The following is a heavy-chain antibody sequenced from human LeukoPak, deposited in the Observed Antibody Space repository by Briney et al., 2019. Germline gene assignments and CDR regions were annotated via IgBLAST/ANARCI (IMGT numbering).Heavy chain of an antibody. CDR1: GYFISRGYY. V-gene: IGHV4-38-2*02. CDR2: IYLGGST. J-gene: IGHJ4*02. Sequence: TSETLSLTCTVSGYFISRGYYWGWIRQSPGKGLEWIGSIYLGGSTYYSPSLKSRVTISVDTSKNQFSLKLSSVTAADTAVYYCARTPRGEFSDYWGQGTLVTVSS. D-gene: IGHD3-16*01. CDR3: ARTPRGEFSDY.